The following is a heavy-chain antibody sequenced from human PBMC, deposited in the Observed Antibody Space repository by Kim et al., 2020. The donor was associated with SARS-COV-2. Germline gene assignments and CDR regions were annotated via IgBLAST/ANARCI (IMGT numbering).Heavy chain of an antibody. CDR3: ARSQGVMITFGGVIVNGHFDY. CDR2: IYPGDSDT. CDR1: GYSFTSYW. D-gene: IGHD3-16*02. V-gene: IGHV5-51*01. Sequence: GESLKISCKGSGYSFTSYWIGWVRQMPGKGLEWMGIIYPGDSDTRYSPSFQGQVTISADKSISTAYLQWSSLKASDTAMYYCARSQGVMITFGGVIVNGHFDYWGQGTLVTVSS. J-gene: IGHJ4*02.